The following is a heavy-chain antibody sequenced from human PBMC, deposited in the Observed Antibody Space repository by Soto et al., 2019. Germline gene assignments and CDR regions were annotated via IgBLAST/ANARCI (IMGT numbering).Heavy chain of an antibody. V-gene: IGHV4-4*07. J-gene: IGHJ5*02. CDR1: GGSISSYY. Sequence: SETLSLTCTVSGGSISSYYWSWRRQPAGKGLEWIGRIYTSGSTNYNPSLKSRVTMSVDTSKNQFSLKLSSVTAADTAVYYCARDLYYDFWSGYRQTSYNWFDPWGQGTLVTVSS. D-gene: IGHD3-3*01. CDR3: ARDLYYDFWSGYRQTSYNWFDP. CDR2: IYTSGST.